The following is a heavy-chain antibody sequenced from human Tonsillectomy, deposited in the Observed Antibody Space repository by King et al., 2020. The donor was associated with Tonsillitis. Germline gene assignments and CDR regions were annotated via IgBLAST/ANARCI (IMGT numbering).Heavy chain of an antibody. CDR1: GFTFTIYT. Sequence: VQLVESGGGLGKPGGSLRLSCAASGFTFTIYTMNWVRQCPGKGLEWVSSIISRRSYIFYGDSGKGRFTISRDNAKNSRYLQMNSLRAEDTAVYYCARDPLEYCSGGSCYLRWGQGTLVTVSS. D-gene: IGHD2-15*01. J-gene: IGHJ4*02. CDR3: ARDPLEYCSGGSCYLR. V-gene: IGHV3-21*01. CDR2: IISRRSYI.